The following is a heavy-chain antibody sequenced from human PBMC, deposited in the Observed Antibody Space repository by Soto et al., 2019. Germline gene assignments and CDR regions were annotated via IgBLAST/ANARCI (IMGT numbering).Heavy chain of an antibody. V-gene: IGHV5-51*01. CDR1: GYSFTSYW. CDR2: IYPGDSDT. D-gene: IGHD2-2*01. J-gene: IGHJ5*02. CDR3: ARGYCSSTSCYSPWFDP. Sequence: PGESLKISCKGSGYSFTSYWIGWVRQMPGKGLEWMGIIYPGDSDTRYSPSFQGQVTISADKSISTAYLQWSSLKASDTAMYYCARGYCSSTSCYSPWFDPWGQGTLVTVS.